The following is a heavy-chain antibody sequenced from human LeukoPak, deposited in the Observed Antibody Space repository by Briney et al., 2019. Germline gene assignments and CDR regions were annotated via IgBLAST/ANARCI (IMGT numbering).Heavy chain of an antibody. J-gene: IGHJ4*02. D-gene: IGHD3-9*01. CDR2: IHSGGST. CDR3: ARASLYDILTGYYTPYYFDY. V-gene: IGHV3-53*01. CDR1: GFTVSSNY. Sequence: GGSLRLSCAASGFTVSSNYMSWVRPAPWKGLEWVSVIHSGGSTYYADSVKCRFTISRDNSKNTLYLQMNSLRAEDTAVYYCARASLYDILTGYYTPYYFDYWGRGTLVTVSS.